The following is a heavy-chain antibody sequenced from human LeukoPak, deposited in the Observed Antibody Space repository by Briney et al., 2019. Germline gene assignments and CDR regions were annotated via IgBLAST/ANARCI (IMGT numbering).Heavy chain of an antibody. Sequence: ASVTVSSKASGYTFTSYYIHWVRQTPGQGLEWMGIINPSGGGTKNAQKFQGRVTMTRDMSTSTVYMELSSLRSEDTAVYYCARDYSATVTTTLVYWGQGTLVTVSS. CDR1: GYTFTSYY. CDR3: ARDYSATVTTTLVY. V-gene: IGHV1-46*01. CDR2: INPSGGGT. D-gene: IGHD4-17*01. J-gene: IGHJ4*02.